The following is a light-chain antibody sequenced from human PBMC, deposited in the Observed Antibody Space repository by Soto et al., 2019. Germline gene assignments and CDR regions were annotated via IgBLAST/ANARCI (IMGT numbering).Light chain of an antibody. V-gene: IGLV7-46*01. CDR3: LLSYSGASGYV. Sequence: QAVVTQEPSLTVSPGGTVTLTCGSSTGAVTSGHYPYWFQQKPGQAPRTLIYDTSNKHSWTPARFSGSLLGGKAALTLSGAQPEDEAAYYCLLSYSGASGYVFGTGTKLTVL. CDR2: DTS. CDR1: TGAVTSGHY. J-gene: IGLJ1*01.